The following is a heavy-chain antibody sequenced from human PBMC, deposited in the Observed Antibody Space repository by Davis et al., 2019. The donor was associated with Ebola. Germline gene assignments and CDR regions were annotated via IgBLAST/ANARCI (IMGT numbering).Heavy chain of an antibody. V-gene: IGHV2-26*01. CDR2: IFSNDEK. CDR1: GFSLSNARMG. J-gene: IGHJ4*02. Sequence: SGPTLVKPTETLTLTCTVSGFSLSNARMGVSWIRQPPGKALEWLAHIFSNDEKSYSTSLKSRLTISKDTSKSQVVLTMTNMDPVDTATYYCARIGGSANRYCGGDCYSFDYWGQGTLVTVSS. CDR3: ARIGGSANRYCGGDCYSFDY. D-gene: IGHD2-21*02.